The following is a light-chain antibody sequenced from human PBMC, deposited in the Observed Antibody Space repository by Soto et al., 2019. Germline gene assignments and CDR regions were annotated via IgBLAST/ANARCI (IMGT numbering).Light chain of an antibody. J-gene: IGKJ1*01. Sequence: DIQITQSPSTLSGSVGDRVTITCRASQTISSWLAWYQQKPGKAPKILIYKASTLKSGVPSRFNGSGSGTEFTLTISSLQPDDFETYYCQHYNSYSEAFGQGTKVDIK. CDR1: QTISSW. CDR2: KAS. V-gene: IGKV1-5*03. CDR3: QHYNSYSEA.